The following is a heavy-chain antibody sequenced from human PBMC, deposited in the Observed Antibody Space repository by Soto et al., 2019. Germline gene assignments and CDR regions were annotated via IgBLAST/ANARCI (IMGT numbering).Heavy chain of an antibody. D-gene: IGHD5-12*01. V-gene: IGHV3-11*01. J-gene: IGHJ5*02. CDR1: GFTFSDYY. Sequence: GGSLRLSCAASGFTFSDYYMSWIRQAPGKGLEWVSYISSSGSTIYYADSVKGRFTISRDTAKNSLYLQMNSLRAEDTAVYYCARGGYSGYDSSRTWFDPWGQGTLVTVSS. CDR3: ARGGYSGYDSSRTWFDP. CDR2: ISSSGSTI.